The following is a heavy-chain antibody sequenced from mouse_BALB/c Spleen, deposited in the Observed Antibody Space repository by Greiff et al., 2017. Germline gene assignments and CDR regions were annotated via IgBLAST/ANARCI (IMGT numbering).Heavy chain of an antibody. Sequence: EVQLQESGGGLVQPGGSRKLSCAASGFTFSSFGMHWVRQAPEKGLEWVAYISSGSSTIYYADTVKGRFTISRDNPKNTLFLQMTSLRSEDTAMYYCARDYGSSGYWGQGTTLTVSS. V-gene: IGHV5-17*02. CDR3: ARDYGSSGY. D-gene: IGHD1-1*01. CDR2: ISSGSSTI. J-gene: IGHJ2*01. CDR1: GFTFSSFG.